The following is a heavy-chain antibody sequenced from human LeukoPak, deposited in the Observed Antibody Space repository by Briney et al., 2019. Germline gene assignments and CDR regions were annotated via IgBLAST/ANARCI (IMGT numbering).Heavy chain of an antibody. D-gene: IGHD2-21*01. V-gene: IGHV3-64D*09. Sequence: GGSVRLSCSASGFTFSSYAMHWVRQAPGKGLEDVSAISSNGEGTYYPDSVKGRFTIYRDNSKNTLYLQMSSLRPEDTALYYCGGLFSWGQGTLVTVSS. CDR3: GGLFS. CDR1: GFTFSSYA. J-gene: IGHJ5*02. CDR2: ISSNGEGT.